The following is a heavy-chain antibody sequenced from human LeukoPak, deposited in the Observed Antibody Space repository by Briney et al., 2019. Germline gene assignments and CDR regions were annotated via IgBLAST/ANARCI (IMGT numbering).Heavy chain of an antibody. CDR1: GFIFSHYS. CDR3: AREQQSLSLDF. J-gene: IGHJ4*02. D-gene: IGHD6-13*01. V-gene: IGHV3-21*01. CDR2: ISSGSSHI. Sequence: GGSLRLSCAASGFIFSHYSMNWVRQAPGKGLEWVSYISSGSSHIYYADSVKGRFTISRDNAKSSLYLQMNSLRAEDTAVYYCAREQQSLSLDFWGQGALVTVSS.